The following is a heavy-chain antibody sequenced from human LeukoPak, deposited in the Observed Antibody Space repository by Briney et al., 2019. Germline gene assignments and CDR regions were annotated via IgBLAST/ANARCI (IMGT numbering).Heavy chain of an antibody. CDR1: GGTFSSYA. CDR3: ARAFIVVVPAAKEGHYYYYMDV. J-gene: IGHJ6*03. D-gene: IGHD2-2*01. V-gene: IGHV1-69*13. CDR2: IIPIFGTA. Sequence: SVKVSCKASGGTFSSYAISWVRQAPGQGLEWMGGIIPIFGTANYAQKFQGRVTITADESTSTAYMELSSLRSEDTAVYYCARAFIVVVPAAKEGHYYYYMDVWGKGTTVTVSS.